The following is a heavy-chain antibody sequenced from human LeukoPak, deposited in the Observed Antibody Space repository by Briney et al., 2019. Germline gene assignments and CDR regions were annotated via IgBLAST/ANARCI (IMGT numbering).Heavy chain of an antibody. D-gene: IGHD3-16*02. Sequence: SETLSLTCTVSGGSISSYYWSWSRQPPGKGLEWIGYISYSGSINYNPSLKSRVTISVDTSKNQFSLKLSSVTAADTAVYYCARIPYDYIWGSYRSFYFDYWGQGTLVTVSS. V-gene: IGHV4-59*08. J-gene: IGHJ4*02. CDR3: ARIPYDYIWGSYRSFYFDY. CDR2: ISYSGSI. CDR1: GGSISSYY.